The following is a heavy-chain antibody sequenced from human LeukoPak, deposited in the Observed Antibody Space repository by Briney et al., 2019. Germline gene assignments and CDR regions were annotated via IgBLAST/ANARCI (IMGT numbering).Heavy chain of an antibody. J-gene: IGHJ4*02. CDR3: AKDCMVAGTDFTYYFDY. CDR2: IYHSGST. Sequence: SETLSLTCAVSGGSISSGGYSWSWIRQPPGKGLEWIGYIYHSGSTYYNPSLKSRVTISVDRSKNQFSLKLSSVTAADTAVYYCAKDCMVAGTDFTYYFDYWGQGTLVTVSS. D-gene: IGHD6-19*01. CDR1: GGSISSGGYS. V-gene: IGHV4-30-2*01.